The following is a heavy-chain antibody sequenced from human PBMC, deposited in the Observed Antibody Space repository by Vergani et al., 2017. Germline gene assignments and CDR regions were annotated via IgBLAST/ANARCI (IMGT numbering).Heavy chain of an antibody. CDR3: ARERPRIVVVPAAYHNWFDP. Sequence: QVQLVQSGAEVKKPGASVKVSCKASGYTFTSYGISWVRQAPGQGLEWMGIINPSGGSTSYAQKFQGRVTMTRDTSTSTVYMELSSLRSEDTAVYYCARERPRIVVVPAAYHNWFDPWGQGTLVTVSS. CDR2: INPSGGST. J-gene: IGHJ5*02. D-gene: IGHD2-2*01. CDR1: GYTFTSYG. V-gene: IGHV1-46*01.